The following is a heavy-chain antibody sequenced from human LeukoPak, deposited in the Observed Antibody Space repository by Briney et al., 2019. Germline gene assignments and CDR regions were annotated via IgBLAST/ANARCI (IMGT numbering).Heavy chain of an antibody. J-gene: IGHJ4*02. CDR2: IYSGGST. Sequence: GGSLRLSCAASGFTFSNYGMHWVRQAPGKGLEWVSVIYSGGSTYYADSVKGRFTISRDNSKNTLYLQMNSLRAEDTAVYYCARDPYCGGDCFGYWGQGTLVTVSS. CDR3: ARDPYCGGDCFGY. CDR1: GFTFSNYG. D-gene: IGHD2-21*01. V-gene: IGHV3-NL1*01.